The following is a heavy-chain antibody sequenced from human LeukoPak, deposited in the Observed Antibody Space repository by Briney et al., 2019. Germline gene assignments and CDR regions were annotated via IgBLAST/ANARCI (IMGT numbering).Heavy chain of an antibody. CDR2: IYYSGST. Sequence: SETLSLTCTVAGGSISSYYWSWIRQPPGKGLEWIGYIYYSGSTNYNPSLKSRVTISVDTSKNQFSLKLSPVTAADTAVYYCARDLYYGSGSYYNTPDVGYYYYMDVWGKGTTVTVSS. D-gene: IGHD3-10*01. V-gene: IGHV4-59*01. CDR3: ARDLYYGSGSYYNTPDVGYYYYMDV. CDR1: GGSISSYY. J-gene: IGHJ6*03.